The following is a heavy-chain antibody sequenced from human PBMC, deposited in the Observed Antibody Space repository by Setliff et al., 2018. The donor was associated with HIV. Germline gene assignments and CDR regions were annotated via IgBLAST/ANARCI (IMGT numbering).Heavy chain of an antibody. D-gene: IGHD4-17*01. V-gene: IGHV4-4*03. CDR1: GDSISSSNW. CDR3: ARDTNYGDNIWAFDM. CDR2: IHHGGTT. J-gene: IGHJ3*02. Sequence: KLRRTLSLTCAVSGDSISSSNWWNWVRQPPGKGLEWIGEIHHGGTTNYNPSLKSRLSILLDKSNNQLSLKVTSVTAADTAVYYCARDTNYGDNIWAFDMWGQGTKVTVSS.